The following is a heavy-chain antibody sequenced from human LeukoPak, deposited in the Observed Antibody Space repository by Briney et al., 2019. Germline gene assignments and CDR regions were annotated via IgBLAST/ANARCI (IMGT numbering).Heavy chain of an antibody. CDR1: GGSNSSYY. Sequence: SETLSLTCTVSGGSNSSYYWSWIRQPPGKGLEWIGYIYTSGSTNYNPSLKSRVTISVDTSKNQFSLKLSSVTAADTAVYYCARHRPEYYYDSSGYIDYWGQGTLVTVSS. CDR2: IYTSGST. D-gene: IGHD3-22*01. V-gene: IGHV4-4*09. CDR3: ARHRPEYYYDSSGYIDY. J-gene: IGHJ4*02.